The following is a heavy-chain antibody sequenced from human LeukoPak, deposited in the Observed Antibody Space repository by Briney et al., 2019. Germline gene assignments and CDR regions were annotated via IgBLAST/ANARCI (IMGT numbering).Heavy chain of an antibody. CDR2: VYYSGST. J-gene: IGHJ4*02. CDR3: ARSTRRPPYYFDY. CDR1: GGTLNSFY. Sequence: PSETLSLTCTVSGGTLNSFYWTWIRQPPGKGLDYIGYVYYSGSTKYNPSLKSRVTMSVDTSKNRFSLKLSSVTAADTAVYYCARSTRRPPYYFDYWGQGTLVTVSS. V-gene: IGHV4-59*12. D-gene: IGHD5/OR15-5a*01.